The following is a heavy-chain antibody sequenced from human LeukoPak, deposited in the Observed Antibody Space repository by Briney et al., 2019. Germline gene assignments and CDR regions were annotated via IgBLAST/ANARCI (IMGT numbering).Heavy chain of an antibody. Sequence: SETLSLTCAVYGGSFSGYYWSWIRQHPGKGLEWIGYIYYSGSTYYNPSFKSRVTISVDTSKNQFSLKLSSVTAADTAVYYCARDQVYYYGMDVWGQGTTVTVSS. CDR1: GGSFSGYY. CDR3: ARDQVYYYGMDV. J-gene: IGHJ6*02. V-gene: IGHV4-31*11. CDR2: IYYSGST.